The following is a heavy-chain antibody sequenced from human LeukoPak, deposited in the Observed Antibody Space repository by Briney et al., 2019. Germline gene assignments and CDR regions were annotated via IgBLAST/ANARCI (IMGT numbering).Heavy chain of an antibody. CDR2: IYHSGST. V-gene: IGHV4-4*02. Sequence: PSETLSLTCAVSGGSISSSNWWSWVRQPPGKGLEWIGEIYHSGSTNYNPSLKSRVTISVDKSKNQFSLKLSSVTAADTAVYYCARDLHIVVVTANNWFDPWGQGTLVTVSS. J-gene: IGHJ5*02. CDR1: GGSISSSNW. D-gene: IGHD2-21*02. CDR3: ARDLHIVVVTANNWFDP.